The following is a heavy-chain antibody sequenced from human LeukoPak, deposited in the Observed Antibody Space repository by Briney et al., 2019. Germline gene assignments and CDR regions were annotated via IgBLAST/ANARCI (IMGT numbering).Heavy chain of an antibody. Sequence: PGGSLRLSCSASGFTFGRYAMHWVRQAPGKGLENVSAISSNGGSTYYADSVKGRFTISRDNSKNTLYLQMSSLRAEDTAVYYCAREGPNGDYVFDYWGQGTLVTVSS. V-gene: IGHV3-64D*06. CDR3: AREGPNGDYVFDY. CDR1: GFTFGRYA. D-gene: IGHD4-17*01. J-gene: IGHJ4*02. CDR2: ISSNGGST.